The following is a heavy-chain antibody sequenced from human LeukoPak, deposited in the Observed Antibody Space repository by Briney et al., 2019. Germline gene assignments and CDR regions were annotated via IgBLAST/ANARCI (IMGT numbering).Heavy chain of an antibody. CDR3: ARQGYCSSTSCYKGGGRYFAY. Sequence: PAETQSLTCAVSGYSISSGYYWGWIRHPPVKGLEWIGNIYHSGSTYYNPSLKSRVTISVDTHKNQFSLKLSSMTAADTAVHYCARQGYCSSTSCYKGGGRYFAYWGQGTLVTVSS. CDR2: IYHSGST. CDR1: GYSISSGYY. D-gene: IGHD2-2*02. V-gene: IGHV4-38-2*01. J-gene: IGHJ4*02.